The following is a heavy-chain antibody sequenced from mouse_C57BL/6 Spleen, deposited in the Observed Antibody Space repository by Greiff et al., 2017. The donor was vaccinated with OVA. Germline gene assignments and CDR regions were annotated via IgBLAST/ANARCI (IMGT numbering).Heavy chain of an antibody. Sequence: EVKLQESGPGLVKPSQSLSLTCSVTGYSITSGYYWNWIRQFPGNKLEWMGYISYDGSNNYNPSLKNRISITRDTSKNQFFLKLNSVTTEDTATYYCAREGDYSWFADWGQGTLVTVSA. CDR3: AREGDYSWFAD. J-gene: IGHJ3*01. V-gene: IGHV3-6*01. CDR2: ISYDGSN. D-gene: IGHD1-1*01. CDR1: GYSITSGYY.